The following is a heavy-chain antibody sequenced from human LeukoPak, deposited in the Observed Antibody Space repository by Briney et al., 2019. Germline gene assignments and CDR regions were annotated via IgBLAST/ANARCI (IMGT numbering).Heavy chain of an antibody. J-gene: IGHJ4*02. D-gene: IGHD6-19*01. CDR3: ARDTSSGWYDY. CDR2: IIPILGIA. CDR1: GGTFSSYT. V-gene: IGHV1-69*04. Sequence: ASVKVSCKASGGTFSSYTISWVRQAPGQGLEWMGRIIPILGIANYAQKFQGRVTITADKSTSTAYMELRSLRSEDTAVYYCARDTSSGWYDYWGQGTLVTVSS.